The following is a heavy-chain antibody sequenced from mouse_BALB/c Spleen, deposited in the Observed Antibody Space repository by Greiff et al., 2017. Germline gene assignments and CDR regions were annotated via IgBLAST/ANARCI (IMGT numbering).Heavy chain of an antibody. D-gene: IGHD1-1*01. J-gene: IGHJ1*01. V-gene: IGHV2-9*02. Sequence: VQLVESGPGLVAPSQSLSITCTVSGFSLTSYGVHWVRQPPGKGLEWLGVIWAGGSTNYNSALMSRLSISKDNSKSQVFLKMNSLQTDDTAMYYCARDYGSSYPYWYFDVWGAGTTVTVSS. CDR1: GFSLTSYG. CDR2: IWAGGST. CDR3: ARDYGSSYPYWYFDV.